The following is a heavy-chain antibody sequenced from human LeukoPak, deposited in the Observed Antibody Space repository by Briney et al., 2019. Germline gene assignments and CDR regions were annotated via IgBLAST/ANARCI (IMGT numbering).Heavy chain of an antibody. CDR3: TTSNNDFWSGYYFDY. J-gene: IGHJ4*02. CDR1: GFTFSNAW. Sequence: PGGSLRLSCAASGFTFSNAWMSWVRQAPGKGLEWVGRIKSKTDGGTTDYAAPVKGRFTISRDDSKNTLYLQMNSLKTEDTAVYYCTTSNNDFWSGYYFDYWGQGTLVTVSS. V-gene: IGHV3-15*01. CDR2: IKSKTDGGTT. D-gene: IGHD3-3*01.